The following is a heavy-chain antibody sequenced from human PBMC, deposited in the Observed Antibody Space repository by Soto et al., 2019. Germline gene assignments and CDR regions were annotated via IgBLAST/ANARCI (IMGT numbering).Heavy chain of an antibody. CDR2: IYYSGNT. CDR1: GGSISSSSPY. Sequence: QLQLQESGPGLVKPSETLSLTCTVSGGSISSSSPYWGWIRQPPGEGLEWIGSIYYSGNTFYNPSLKSRVTISVYTSKNQFSLKLSSVTAADTAVYFCARRAASWYFDLWGRGTLVTVSS. J-gene: IGHJ2*01. CDR3: ARRAASWYFDL. V-gene: IGHV4-39*01.